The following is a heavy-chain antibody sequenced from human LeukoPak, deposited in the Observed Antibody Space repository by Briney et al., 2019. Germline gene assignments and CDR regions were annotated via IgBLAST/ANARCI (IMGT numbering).Heavy chain of an antibody. J-gene: IGHJ6*02. Sequence: GGSLRLSCAASGFTFSSYAMSWVRQAPGKGLEWVSAISGSGGSTYYADSVKGRFTISRDNSKNTLYLQMNSLRAGDTAVYYCAKTNWPDYYYYGMDVWGQGTTVTVSS. CDR2: ISGSGGST. V-gene: IGHV3-23*01. D-gene: IGHD7-27*01. CDR3: AKTNWPDYYYYGMDV. CDR1: GFTFSSYA.